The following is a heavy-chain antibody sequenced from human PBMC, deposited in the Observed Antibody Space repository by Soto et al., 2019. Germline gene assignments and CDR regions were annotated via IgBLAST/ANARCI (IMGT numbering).Heavy chain of an antibody. CDR3: ARLLRKQGNIGPKDGFDF. CDR1: GYSFTSYW. Sequence: PGESLKISCKGSGYSFTSYWIAWVRQMPGKGLEWMGIIYPGDSDTRYSPSFQGQVTFSADKSITAAYLQWSSLKASDTAMYYCARLLRKQGNIGPKDGFDFWGKGTRVPVSS. J-gene: IGHJ3*01. V-gene: IGHV5-51*01. D-gene: IGHD7-27*01. CDR2: IYPGDSDT.